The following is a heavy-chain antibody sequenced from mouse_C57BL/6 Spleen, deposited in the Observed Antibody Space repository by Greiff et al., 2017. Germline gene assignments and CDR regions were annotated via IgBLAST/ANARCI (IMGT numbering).Heavy chain of an antibody. CDR1: GFTFSDYG. V-gene: IGHV5-17*01. Sequence: VKLVESGGGLVKPGGPLQLSCAASGFTFSDYGMHWVRQAPEKGLEWVAYISSGSSTIDYADPVKGRFTISRDNAKNTMFLQMTSLRSEDTAMYYCARQGDYGNYSYAMDYWGQGTSVTVSS. CDR2: ISSGSSTI. D-gene: IGHD2-1*01. J-gene: IGHJ4*01. CDR3: ARQGDYGNYSYAMDY.